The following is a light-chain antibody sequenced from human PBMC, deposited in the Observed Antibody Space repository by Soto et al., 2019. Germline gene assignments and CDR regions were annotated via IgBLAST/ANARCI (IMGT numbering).Light chain of an antibody. CDR2: DAA. CDR1: QSIGSY. V-gene: IGKV3-11*01. J-gene: IGKJ5*01. CDR3: QQRSHWPPIT. Sequence: EIVLTQSPATLSLSPGERATLSCRASQSIGSYLAWSQQKPGQAPRLLIYDAANRATGIPARFSGSGSGTDFTLTISSLEPEDFAVYFCQQRSHWPPITFGQGTRLEIK.